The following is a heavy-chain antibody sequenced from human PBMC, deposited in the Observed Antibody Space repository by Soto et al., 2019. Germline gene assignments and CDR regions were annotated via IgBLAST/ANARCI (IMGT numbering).Heavy chain of an antibody. CDR1: GFTFSSYE. V-gene: IGHV3-48*03. J-gene: IGHJ4*02. CDR3: AARIAAAGLDY. D-gene: IGHD6-13*01. Sequence: PGGSLRLSCAASGFTFSSYEMTWVRQAPGKGLEWVSYISSSGSTIYYADSVKGRFTISRDNAKNSLYLQMNSLRAEDTAVYYCAARIAAAGLDYWGQGTMVTVSS. CDR2: ISSSGSTI.